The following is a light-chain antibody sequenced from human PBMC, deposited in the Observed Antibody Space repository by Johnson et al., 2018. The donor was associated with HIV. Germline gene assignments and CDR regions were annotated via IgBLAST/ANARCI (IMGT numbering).Light chain of an antibody. CDR1: SSNIENYF. J-gene: IGLJ1*01. Sequence: QSVLTQPPSVSAAPGQRVNISCSGHSSNIENYFVSWYQQLPGAAPRLLIYEDYKRPSGIPDRFSWSKSGASATLGITGLQTGDEADYYCGVWDASLSPHYVVGTGTTITVL. V-gene: IGLV1-51*02. CDR3: GVWDASLSPHYV. CDR2: EDY.